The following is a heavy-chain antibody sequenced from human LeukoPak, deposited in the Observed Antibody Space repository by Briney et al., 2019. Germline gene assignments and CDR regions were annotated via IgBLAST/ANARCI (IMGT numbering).Heavy chain of an antibody. D-gene: IGHD2-15*01. V-gene: IGHV4-30-4*01. CDR3: ARVVVVAASNWFDP. CDR1: GASISSGDYY. CDR2: ISYSGSA. Sequence: SQTLSLTCTVSGASISSGDYYWSWIRQPPGKGLESIGYISYSGSAYYNPSLKSRVTISVDTSENQFSLRLSSVTAADTAAYYCARVVVVAASNWFDPWGQGTLVTVSS. J-gene: IGHJ5*02.